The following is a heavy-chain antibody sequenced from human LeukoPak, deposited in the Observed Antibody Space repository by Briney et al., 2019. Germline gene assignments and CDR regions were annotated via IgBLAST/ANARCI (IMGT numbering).Heavy chain of an antibody. CDR3: SRSPTLGYCSGSSCPSDY. CDR2: IRSKAYSGTT. Sequence: QPGGSLRLSCTASGFTFGDYAMSWFRQAPGKGLEWVGLIRSKAYSGTTEYAASVKGRFTISRDDSKSIAYLQMNSLKPEDTAVYYCSRSPTLGYCSGSSCPSDYWGQGTLVTVSS. D-gene: IGHD2-15*01. J-gene: IGHJ4*02. CDR1: GFTFGDYA. V-gene: IGHV3-49*03.